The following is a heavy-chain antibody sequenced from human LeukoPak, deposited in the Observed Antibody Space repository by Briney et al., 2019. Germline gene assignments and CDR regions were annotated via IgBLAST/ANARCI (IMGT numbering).Heavy chain of an antibody. Sequence: PGGSLRLSCAVSGFNFYNYAMSWVRQAPGKGLEWVSAIDGSGAHTFYTDSVKGRFTISRDNSKNRLYLQANSLRAEDTAICYCAKGSTKWELYDYWGQGTLVSVSS. D-gene: IGHD1-26*01. CDR1: GFNFYNYA. V-gene: IGHV3-23*05. J-gene: IGHJ4*02. CDR2: IDGSGAHT. CDR3: AKGSTKWELYDY.